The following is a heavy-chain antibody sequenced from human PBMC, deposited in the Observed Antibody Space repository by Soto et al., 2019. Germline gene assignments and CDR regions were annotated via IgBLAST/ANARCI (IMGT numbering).Heavy chain of an antibody. CDR3: VGTGSNSY. V-gene: IGHV3-74*01. CDR1: GFTFSHHW. Sequence: EVQLVESGGGYVQPGGSLRLSCAASGFTFSHHWMHWVRQAPGKGLVWVSRFNTDGSTTTYADSVKGRFTISRDNAKNTFHLQMNSVRAEDTAIYYCVGTGSNSYWGQGTLVTVSS. J-gene: IGHJ4*02. CDR2: FNTDGSTT. D-gene: IGHD1-26*01.